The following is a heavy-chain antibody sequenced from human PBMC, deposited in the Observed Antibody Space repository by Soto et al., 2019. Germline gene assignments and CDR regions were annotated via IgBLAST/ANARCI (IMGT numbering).Heavy chain of an antibody. Sequence: PSETLSLTCTVSGGSISSGGYYWSWIRQHPGKGLEWIGYIYYSGNTYYNPSLESRVTISVDTSKNQFSLQLSSVTAADTAVNYCGRDRDSSFDYWGQGTLVTVSS. CDR3: GRDRDSSFDY. J-gene: IGHJ4*02. CDR1: GGSISSGGYY. V-gene: IGHV4-31*03. D-gene: IGHD6-6*01. CDR2: IYYSGNT.